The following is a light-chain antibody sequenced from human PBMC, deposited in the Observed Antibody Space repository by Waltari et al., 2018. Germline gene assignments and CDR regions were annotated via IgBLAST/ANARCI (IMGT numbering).Light chain of an antibody. Sequence: DIQMTQSPSSLSASVGDRVTITCRASQSISGYLNWYQQKPGRAPKLLIYAASNLQSGVPSRFSGSGSGTDFTHTISSLQPDDFATYYCQQSDRIPQTFGQGTKLEIK. CDR3: QQSDRIPQT. CDR1: QSISGY. J-gene: IGKJ1*01. CDR2: AAS. V-gene: IGKV1-39*01.